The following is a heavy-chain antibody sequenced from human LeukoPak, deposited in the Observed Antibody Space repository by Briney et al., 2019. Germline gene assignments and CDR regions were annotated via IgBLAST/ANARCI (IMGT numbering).Heavy chain of an antibody. CDR2: ISNYSGNT. Sequence: ASVTVSCKASGYTFTGYYMHWVRQAPGQGLEWLGWISNYSGNTHYVQRLQGRVTMTRDTSTSTAYMELRGLRSDDTAVYYCARGKLSGGVIDYMDIWGKGTKVIVSS. CDR3: ARGKLSGGVIDYMDI. J-gene: IGHJ6*03. V-gene: IGHV1-18*04. D-gene: IGHD3-16*02. CDR1: GYTFTGYY.